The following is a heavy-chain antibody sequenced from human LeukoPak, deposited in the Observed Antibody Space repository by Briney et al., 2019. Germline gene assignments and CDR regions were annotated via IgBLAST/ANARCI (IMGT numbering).Heavy chain of an antibody. CDR1: GGTFSSYA. J-gene: IGHJ6*03. CDR2: IIPIFGTA. Sequence: SVKVPCKASGGTFSSYAISWVRQAPGQGLEWMGGIIPIFGTANYAQKFQGRVTITADESTSTAYMELSSLRSEDTAVYYCARSLYYYYYMDVWGEGTTVTISS. V-gene: IGHV1-69*13. CDR3: ARSLYYYYYMDV. D-gene: IGHD3-16*02.